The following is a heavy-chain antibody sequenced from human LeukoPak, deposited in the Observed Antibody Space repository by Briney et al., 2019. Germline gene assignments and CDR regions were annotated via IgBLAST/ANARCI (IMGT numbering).Heavy chain of an antibody. CDR2: INHSGST. CDR1: GGSFSGYY. D-gene: IGHD3-22*01. J-gene: IGHJ4*02. CDR3: ARAALPNTYYYDSSGYYYMAAYFDY. V-gene: IGHV4-34*01. Sequence: PSETLSLTCTVSGGSFSGYYWSWIRQPPGKGLEWIGEINHSGSTNYNPSLKSRVTISVDTSKNQFSLKLSSVTAADTAVYYCARAALPNTYYYDSSGYYYMAAYFDYWGQGTLVTVSS.